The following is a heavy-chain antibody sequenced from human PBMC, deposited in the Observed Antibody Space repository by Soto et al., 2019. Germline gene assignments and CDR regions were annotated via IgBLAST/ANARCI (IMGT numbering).Heavy chain of an antibody. CDR3: ARYRREAVAGYTLDN. V-gene: IGHV4-59*01. CDR1: GGSISNNY. Sequence: LETLSLTCTVSGGSISNNYWTLIRQPPGKGLEWIGYVYNSGSTNYNPSLKSRVTISEDTSKSQFSLKVNSMTAADTAVYYCARYRREAVAGYTLDNWGQGILVTVSS. CDR2: VYNSGST. D-gene: IGHD6-13*01. J-gene: IGHJ4*02.